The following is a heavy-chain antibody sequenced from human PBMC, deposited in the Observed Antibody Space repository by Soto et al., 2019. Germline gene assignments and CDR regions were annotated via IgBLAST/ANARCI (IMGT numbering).Heavy chain of an antibody. D-gene: IGHD3-22*01. Sequence: QLLLQESGPGLVKPSETLSLTCTVSGGSILDSTYYWAWIRQSPGKGLEWIGTIFYSGGTFYTPALESRVTVSVDKSNSQFSLKLSSVTAADTAVYYCARQASGYYDGWFDPWGQGTLVTVSS. J-gene: IGHJ5*02. CDR3: ARQASGYYDGWFDP. CDR2: IFYSGGT. CDR1: GGSILDSTYY. V-gene: IGHV4-39*01.